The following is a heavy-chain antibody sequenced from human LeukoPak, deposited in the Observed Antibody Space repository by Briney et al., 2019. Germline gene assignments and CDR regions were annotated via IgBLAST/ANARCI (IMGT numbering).Heavy chain of an antibody. CDR1: GFTFSSYS. CDR3: XXXRXXXXTTKDX. Sequence: KPGGSLRLSCAASGFTFSSYSLNWVRQAPGKGLEWVSSISSSSSSIYYADSVKGRFTVSRDNAKTSLYLQMNSLRADDTVVYQXXXXRXXXXTTKDXXXQXTLVTVXS. J-gene: IGHJ4*02. CDR2: ISSSSSSI. D-gene: IGHD1-1*01. V-gene: IGHV3-21*01.